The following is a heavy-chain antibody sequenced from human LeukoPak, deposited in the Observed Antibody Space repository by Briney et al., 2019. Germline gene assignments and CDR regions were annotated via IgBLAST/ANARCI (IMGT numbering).Heavy chain of an antibody. CDR2: VYYSGTP. D-gene: IGHD3-10*01. V-gene: IGHV4-39*02. CDR1: GGSISRSYYY. J-gene: IGHJ5*02. CDR3: ARDHRATHYGSGSSRGGWFDP. Sequence: PSETLSLTCTVSGGSISRSYYYWGWIRQPPGKGLEWIGSVYYSGTPYYNPPLKSRVTISVDTSKNQFSLKLSSVTAADTAVYYCARDHRATHYGSGSSRGGWFDPWGQGTLVTVSS.